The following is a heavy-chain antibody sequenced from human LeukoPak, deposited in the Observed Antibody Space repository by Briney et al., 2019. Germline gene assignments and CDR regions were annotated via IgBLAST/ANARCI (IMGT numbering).Heavy chain of an antibody. J-gene: IGHJ4*02. CDR3: ARERIGYSYGSIKSDY. Sequence: APVKVSCKASGYTFTGYYMHWVRQAPGQGLEWMGRINPNSGGTNYAQKFQGRVTMTRDTSISTAYMELSRLRSDDTAVYYCARERIGYSYGSIKSDYWGQGTLVTVSS. CDR2: INPNSGGT. V-gene: IGHV1-2*06. CDR1: GYTFTGYY. D-gene: IGHD5-18*01.